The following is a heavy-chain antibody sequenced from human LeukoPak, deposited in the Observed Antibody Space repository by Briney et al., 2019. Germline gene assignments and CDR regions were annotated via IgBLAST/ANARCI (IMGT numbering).Heavy chain of an antibody. D-gene: IGHD3-16*01. CDR2: ISGSGGST. V-gene: IGHV3-23*01. CDR1: GFTFSSYW. J-gene: IGHJ4*02. Sequence: PGGSLRLSCAASGFTFSSYWMSWVRQAPGKGLEWVSAISGSGGSTYYADSVKGRFTISRDNSKNTLYLRMNSLRAEDTAVYYCAKDIKGGSYVDYWGQGTLVTVSS. CDR3: AKDIKGGSYVDY.